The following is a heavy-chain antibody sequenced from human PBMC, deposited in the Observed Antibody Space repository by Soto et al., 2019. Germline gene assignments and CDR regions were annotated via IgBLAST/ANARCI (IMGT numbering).Heavy chain of an antibody. V-gene: IGHV3-21*01. D-gene: IGHD2-2*01. CDR3: ARDRYCSSTSCYGHAFDI. CDR2: ISSSSSYI. Sequence: PGGSLRLSCAASGCTFSSYSMNLVRQAPGKGLEWVSSISSSSSYIYYADSVKGRFTISRDNAKNSLYLQMNSLRAEDTAVYYCARDRYCSSTSCYGHAFDIWGQGTMVTVSS. J-gene: IGHJ3*02. CDR1: GCTFSSYS.